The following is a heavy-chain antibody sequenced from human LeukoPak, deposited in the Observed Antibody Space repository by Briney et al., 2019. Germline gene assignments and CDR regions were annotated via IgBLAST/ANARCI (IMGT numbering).Heavy chain of an antibody. D-gene: IGHD3-3*01. CDR3: AKDITIFGVVIIPAFDI. J-gene: IGHJ3*02. CDR1: GFTFDDYA. V-gene: IGHV3-9*01. CDR2: ISWNSGSI. Sequence: GGSLRLSCAASGFTFDDYAMHWVRQAPGKGLEWVPGISWNSGSIGYADSVKGRFTISRDSAKNSLYLQMNSLRAEDTALYYCAKDITIFGVVIIPAFDIWGQGTMVTVSS.